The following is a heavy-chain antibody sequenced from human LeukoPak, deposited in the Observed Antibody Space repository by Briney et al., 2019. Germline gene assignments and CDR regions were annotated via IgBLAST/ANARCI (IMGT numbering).Heavy chain of an antibody. CDR2: VYHSGST. V-gene: IGHV4-4*02. CDR1: GGSISSSNW. D-gene: IGHD3-10*01. Sequence: SGTLSLTCAVSGGSISSSNWWSWVRQPPGKGLEWIGEVYHSGSTNNNPSLKSRVTISIDKSKHQFSLKLTSVTAADTAVYYCARYDGGSGPFDYWGQGTLVTVSS. J-gene: IGHJ4*02. CDR3: ARYDGGSGPFDY.